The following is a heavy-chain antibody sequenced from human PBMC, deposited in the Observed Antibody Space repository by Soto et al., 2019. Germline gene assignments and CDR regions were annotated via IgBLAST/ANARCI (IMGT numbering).Heavy chain of an antibody. CDR2: IRSKSYGGTT. CDR1: GFTFGDYA. D-gene: IGHD4-17*01. J-gene: IGHJ5*02. Sequence: GGSLRLSCTTAGFTFGDYAMSWFRQAPGKGLEWVGSIRSKSYGGTTEYAASVKGRFTIAREDPKSIAYLQMNGLKTEDTAMYYCSRTTDNPGRFDPWGQGTLVTVSS. V-gene: IGHV3-49*03. CDR3: SRTTDNPGRFDP.